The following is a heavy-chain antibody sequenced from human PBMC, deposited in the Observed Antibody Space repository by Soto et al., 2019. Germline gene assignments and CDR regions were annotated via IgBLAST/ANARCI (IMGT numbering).Heavy chain of an antibody. CDR2: ISGYNGNT. V-gene: IGHV1-18*01. Sequence: QVQLVQSGAEVKKPGASVKVSCKSSGYTFSMSGISWVRQAPGQGLEWMGWISGYNGNTNYEQKFQDRVNMTTDTTTNTAYMELRSLRSDDTAVYYCAREGPRPYYSYGMDVWGQGTTVTVSS. CDR3: AREGPRPYYSYGMDV. CDR1: GYTFSMSG. J-gene: IGHJ6*02.